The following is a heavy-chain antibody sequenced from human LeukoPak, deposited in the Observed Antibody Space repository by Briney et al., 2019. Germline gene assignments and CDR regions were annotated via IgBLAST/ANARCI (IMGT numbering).Heavy chain of an antibody. CDR3: ARDGSEWEPMGDAFDI. CDR1: GFTFSSYS. J-gene: IGHJ3*02. Sequence: GGSLRLSCAASGFTFSSYSMNWVRQAPGKGLEWVSSISSSSSYIYYADSVKGRFTISRDNAKNSLYLQMNSLRAEDTAVYYCARDGSEWEPMGDAFDIWGQGTMVTVSS. V-gene: IGHV3-21*01. CDR2: ISSSSSYI. D-gene: IGHD1-26*01.